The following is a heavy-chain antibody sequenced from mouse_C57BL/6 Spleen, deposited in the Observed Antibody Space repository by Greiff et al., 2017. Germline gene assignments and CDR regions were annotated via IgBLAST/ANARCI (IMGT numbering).Heavy chain of an antibody. CDR1: GYTFTSYW. D-gene: IGHD1-1*01. CDR2: INPSNGGT. CDR3: AKSGQFITTVPVAY. V-gene: IGHV1-53*01. J-gene: IGHJ3*01. Sequence: VQLQQPGTELVKPGASVKLSCKASGYTFTSYWMHWVKQRPGQGLEWIGNINPSNGGTNYNEKFKSKATLTVDKSSSTAYMQLSNLTSEDSAVYYCAKSGQFITTVPVAYWGQGTLVTVSA.